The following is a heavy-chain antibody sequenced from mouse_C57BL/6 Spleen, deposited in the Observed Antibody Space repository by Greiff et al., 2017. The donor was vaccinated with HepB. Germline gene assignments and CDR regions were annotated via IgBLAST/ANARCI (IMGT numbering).Heavy chain of an antibody. Sequence: VQLQQSGPELVKPGASVKIPCKASGYTFTDYNMDWVKQSHGKSLEWIGDINPNNGGTIYNQKFKGKATLTVDKSSSTAYMELRSLTSEDTAVYYCAREGTGYYDYDAGFAYWGQGTLVTVSA. CDR2: INPNNGGT. V-gene: IGHV1-18*01. J-gene: IGHJ3*01. CDR3: AREGTGYYDYDAGFAY. CDR1: GYTFTDYN. D-gene: IGHD2-4*01.